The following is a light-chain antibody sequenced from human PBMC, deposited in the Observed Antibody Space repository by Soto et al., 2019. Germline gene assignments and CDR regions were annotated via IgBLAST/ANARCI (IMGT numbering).Light chain of an antibody. J-gene: IGLJ2*01. CDR3: SSYTSKSSLI. CDR2: EVR. Sequence: QSVLTQPASVSGSPGQSITISCAGTMRDVGAYNLVSWYQQHPGRAPQLIIYEVRNRPSGISFRFSGYKSSNTASLTISGLQAEDEADYYCSSYTSKSSLIFGGGTKLTVL. V-gene: IGLV2-14*01. CDR1: MRDVGAYNL.